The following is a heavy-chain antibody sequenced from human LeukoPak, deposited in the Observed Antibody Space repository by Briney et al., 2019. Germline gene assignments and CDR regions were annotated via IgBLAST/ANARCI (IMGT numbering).Heavy chain of an antibody. CDR3: ARDGMVRGSVDY. V-gene: IGHV1-18*01. Sequence: GASVKVSCKASGGTFSSYVISWVRQAPGQGLEWMGWISAYNGNTNYAQKLQGRVTMTTDTSTSTAYMELRSLRSDDTAVYYCARDGMVRGSVDYWGQGTLVTVSS. J-gene: IGHJ4*02. CDR1: GGTFSSYV. D-gene: IGHD3-10*01. CDR2: ISAYNGNT.